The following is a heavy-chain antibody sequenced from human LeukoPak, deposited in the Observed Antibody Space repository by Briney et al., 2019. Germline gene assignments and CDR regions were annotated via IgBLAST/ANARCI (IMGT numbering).Heavy chain of an antibody. CDR2: IHYSGST. J-gene: IGHJ6*03. Sequence: SETLSLTCTVSGGSISSYYWSWIRQPPGKGLEWIGYIHYSGSTNYNPSLKSRVTISVDMSKNQFSLKLSSVTAADTAVYYCARAAISCGGSCVDYYYYYMDVWGKGTTVTVSS. CDR1: GGSISSYY. CDR3: ARAAISCGGSCVDYYYYYMDV. D-gene: IGHD2-15*01. V-gene: IGHV4-59*01.